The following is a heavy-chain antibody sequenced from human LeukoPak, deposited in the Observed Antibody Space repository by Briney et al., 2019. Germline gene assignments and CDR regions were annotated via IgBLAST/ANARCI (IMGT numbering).Heavy chain of an antibody. J-gene: IGHJ4*02. V-gene: IGHV5-51*01. CDR1: GSSFTSYW. D-gene: IGHD3-9*01. CDR2: IYPGDSDT. Sequence: GASLQISCKGSGSSFTSYWIGWVRPLPGKGLEWMGIIYPGDSDTRYSPSFQGQVTISADKSISTAYLQWSSLKASDTAMYYCARRRRRDDIVDYWGQGTLVTVSS. CDR3: ARRRRRDDIVDY.